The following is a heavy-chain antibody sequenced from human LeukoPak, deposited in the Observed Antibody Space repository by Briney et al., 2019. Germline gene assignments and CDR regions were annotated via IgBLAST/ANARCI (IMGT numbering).Heavy chain of an antibody. CDR2: FDPEDGET. J-gene: IGHJ4*02. V-gene: IGHV1-24*01. CDR3: ATDSSGYYYAFDY. CDR1: GYTLTELS. Sequence: ASVKVSCKVSGYTLTELSMHWVRQAPGKGLEWMGGFDPEDGETTYAQKFQGRVTMTEDTSTDTAYMELSSLRSEDTAVYYCATDSSGYYYAFDYWGQGTLVTVSS. D-gene: IGHD3-22*01.